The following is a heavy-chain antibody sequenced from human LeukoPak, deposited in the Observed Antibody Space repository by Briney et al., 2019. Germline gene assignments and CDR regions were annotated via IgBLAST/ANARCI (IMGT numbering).Heavy chain of an antibody. J-gene: IGHJ6*03. CDR2: IYYSGST. V-gene: IGHV4-39*01. CDR3: ARRLGSSYYYYYYMDV. D-gene: IGHD6-6*01. Sequence: SETLSLTCTVSGGSISSSSYYWGWIRQPPGKGLEWIGSIYYSGSTYYNPSLKSRVTISVDTSKNQFSLKLSSVTAADTAVYYCARRLGSSYYYYYYMDVWGKGTTVTVSS. CDR1: GGSISSSSYY.